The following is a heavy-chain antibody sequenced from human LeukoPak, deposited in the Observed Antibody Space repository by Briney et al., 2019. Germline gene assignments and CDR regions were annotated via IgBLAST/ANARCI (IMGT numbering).Heavy chain of an antibody. V-gene: IGHV2-70*11. Sequence: SGPALVKTTNTLRLTITFSGCSLNTTEMCVSWIRQPPGKALEWLARIDWDDDKYYSTSLKTRLTISKDTSKNQVVLTMTNMDPVDTATYYCARIVGNYYDSSGYYIGWYFDLSVRGTLVTVSS. D-gene: IGHD3-22*01. CDR1: GCSLNTTEMC. CDR2: IDWDDDK. CDR3: ARIVGNYYDSSGYYIGWYFDL. J-gene: IGHJ2*01.